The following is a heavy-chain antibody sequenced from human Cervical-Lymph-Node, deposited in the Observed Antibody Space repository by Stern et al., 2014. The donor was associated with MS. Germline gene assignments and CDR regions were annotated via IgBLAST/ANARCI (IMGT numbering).Heavy chain of an antibody. D-gene: IGHD3-22*01. CDR1: GGTFSNYA. Sequence: VQLVASGAEVKKPGSSVKVSCKASGGTFSNYAISWVRQAPGQGLEWVGGIVPLFATANYAQKFQGRVTITADESTSTAYMELSSLRSEDTAVYYCAREFNYDTSGYYFYYWGQGTLVTVSS. J-gene: IGHJ4*02. CDR2: IVPLFATA. V-gene: IGHV1-69*01. CDR3: AREFNYDTSGYYFYY.